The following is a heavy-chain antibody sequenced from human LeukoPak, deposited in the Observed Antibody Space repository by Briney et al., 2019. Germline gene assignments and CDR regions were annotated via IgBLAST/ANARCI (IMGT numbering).Heavy chain of an antibody. D-gene: IGHD6-19*01. Sequence: GGSLRLTCAASGFMFRDYYMSWIRQAPGKGLEWVSYVSSGFTTYYSDSVKGRFTISRGNAKNSLYLQMNSLRAEDTAVYYCARLNGWPTFDIWGQGTMVTVSS. V-gene: IGHV3-11*04. CDR1: GFMFRDYY. CDR2: VSSGFTT. CDR3: ARLNGWPTFDI. J-gene: IGHJ3*02.